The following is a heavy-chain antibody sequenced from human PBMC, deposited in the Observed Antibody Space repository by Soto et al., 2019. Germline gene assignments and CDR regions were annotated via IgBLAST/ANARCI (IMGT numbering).Heavy chain of an antibody. V-gene: IGHV1-18*01. CDR2: ISAYNGNT. CDR3: ARERGGIRAVAGTGVYYYGMDV. CDR1: GYTFTSYG. J-gene: IGHJ6*02. Sequence: VASVKVSCKASGYTFTSYGISWVRQAPGQGLEWMGWISAYNGNTNYAQKLQGRVTMTTDTSTSTAYMELRSLRSDDTAVYYCARERGGIRAVAGTGVYYYGMDVWGQGTTVTVSS. D-gene: IGHD6-19*01.